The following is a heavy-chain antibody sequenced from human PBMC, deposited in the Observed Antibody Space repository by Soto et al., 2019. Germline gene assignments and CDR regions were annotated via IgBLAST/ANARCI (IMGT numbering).Heavy chain of an antibody. J-gene: IGHJ5*02. CDR2: INSDGSST. Sequence: GSLRLSCAASGFTFSNYWMHWVRQAPGKGLVWVSRINSDGSSTSYADSVKGRFTISRDNAKNTLYLQMNSLRAEDTAVYLCARAYTSRWYWWFDTWGQGTLVTVSS. D-gene: IGHD6-13*01. CDR3: ARAYTSRWYWWFDT. CDR1: GFTFSNYW. V-gene: IGHV3-74*01.